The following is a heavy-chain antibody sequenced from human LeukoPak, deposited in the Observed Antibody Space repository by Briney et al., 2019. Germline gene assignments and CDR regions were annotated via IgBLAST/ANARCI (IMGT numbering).Heavy chain of an antibody. CDR1: GFNFSSFS. CDR3: ARNGQQWPVYSCDD. V-gene: IGHV3-33*01. Sequence: GGSLRLSCAASGFNFSSFSMHWVRQAPGKGLEWVAVIWYAGNNKYYADSMKGRFTISRDNSKNTLYLHMNSLRADDTAVYYCARNGQQWPVYSCDDWGQGTLVTVSS. J-gene: IGHJ4*02. D-gene: IGHD6-19*01. CDR2: IWYAGNNK.